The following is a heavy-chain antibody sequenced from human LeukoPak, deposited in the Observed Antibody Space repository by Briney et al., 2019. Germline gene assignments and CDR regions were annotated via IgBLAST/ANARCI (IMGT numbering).Heavy chain of an antibody. D-gene: IGHD2-15*01. CDR1: DYTFTSYD. J-gene: IGHJ6*02. Sequence: ASVKVSCKASDYTFTSYDLNWVRQAPGQGLEWVGWISPYNDVTNYARNFQARVTMTSDTSTNTSYMEVRSLRSDDTAVYYCARGRRRYCSGGSCYSYYHGMDVWGQGTTVTVSS. V-gene: IGHV1-18*01. CDR3: ARGRRRYCSGGSCYSYYHGMDV. CDR2: ISPYNDVT.